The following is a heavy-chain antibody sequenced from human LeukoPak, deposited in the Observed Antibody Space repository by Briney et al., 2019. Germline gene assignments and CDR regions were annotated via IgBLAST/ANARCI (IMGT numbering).Heavy chain of an antibody. CDR3: ARGPPNWGYDY. CDR1: GYNFFTYG. CDR2: ISPHNGNA. J-gene: IGHJ4*02. Sequence: GASVKVSCKASGYNFFTYGITWVRQAPGQGLEWIGWISPHNGNANYAQKFQDRVIMTTDTSTNTAFMEVRSLRSDDTAMYYCARGPPNWGYDYWGPGTLVTVSS. V-gene: IGHV1-18*01. D-gene: IGHD7-27*01.